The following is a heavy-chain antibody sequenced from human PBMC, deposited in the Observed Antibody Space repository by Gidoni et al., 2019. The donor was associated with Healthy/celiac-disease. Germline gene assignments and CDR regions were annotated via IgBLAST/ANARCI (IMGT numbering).Heavy chain of an antibody. D-gene: IGHD3-9*01. CDR1: GGSISSGGYY. Sequence: QVQLQESGPGLVKPSQTLSLPCTVSGGSISSGGYYWSWIRQHPGKGREWIGYIYYSGSTYYNPSLKSRVTISVDTSKNQFSLKLSSVTAADTAVYYCAREYYDILTGYRGGLFDYWGQGTLVTVSS. CDR3: AREYYDILTGYRGGLFDY. V-gene: IGHV4-31*03. CDR2: IYYSGST. J-gene: IGHJ4*02.